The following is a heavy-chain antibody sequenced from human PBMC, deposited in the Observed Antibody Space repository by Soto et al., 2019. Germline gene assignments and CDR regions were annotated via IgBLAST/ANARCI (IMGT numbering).Heavy chain of an antibody. J-gene: IGHJ6*02. CDR2: IIPIFGTA. V-gene: IGHV1-69*13. D-gene: IGHD2-21*02. CDR1: GGTFSSYA. Sequence: AVKVSCKASGGTFSSYAISWVRQAPGQGLEWMGGIIPIFGTANYAQKFQGRVTITADESTSTAYMELSSLRSEDTAVYYCAISLYCGGDCFPSGMDVWGQGTTVTV. CDR3: AISLYCGGDCFPSGMDV.